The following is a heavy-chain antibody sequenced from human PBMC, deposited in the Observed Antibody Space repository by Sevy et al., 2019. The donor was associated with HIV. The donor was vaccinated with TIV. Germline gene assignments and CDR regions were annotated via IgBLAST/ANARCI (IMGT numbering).Heavy chain of an antibody. Sequence: GGSLRLSCAASGFTFSSYAMHWVRQAPGKGLEWVAVISYDGSNKYYADSVKDRFTISRDNSKNTLYLQMNSLRAEDTAVYYCAREGQLWSFDPWGQGTLVTVSS. CDR2: ISYDGSNK. CDR3: AREGQLWSFDP. V-gene: IGHV3-30-3*01. D-gene: IGHD5-18*01. J-gene: IGHJ5*02. CDR1: GFTFSSYA.